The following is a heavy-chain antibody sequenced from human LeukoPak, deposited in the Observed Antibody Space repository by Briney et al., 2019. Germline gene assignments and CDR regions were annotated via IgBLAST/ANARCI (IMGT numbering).Heavy chain of an antibody. Sequence: GGSLRLSCAASGFTFSSYAMSWVRQAPGKGLEWVSTIVGTGGSTYYADSVKGRFTISRDNSKNTLHLQMNSLRAEDTAVYYCATASSGWYWYLDYWGQGTLVTVSS. CDR2: IVGTGGST. D-gene: IGHD6-19*01. CDR1: GFTFSSYA. J-gene: IGHJ4*02. CDR3: ATASSGWYWYLDY. V-gene: IGHV3-23*01.